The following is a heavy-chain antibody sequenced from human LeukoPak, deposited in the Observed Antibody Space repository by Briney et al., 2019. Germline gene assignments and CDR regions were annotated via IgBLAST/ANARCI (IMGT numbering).Heavy chain of an antibody. CDR3: AIKRIHGNPFDY. CDR2: FDPSSGGA. V-gene: IGHV1-2*02. CDR1: AYTFHEYY. D-gene: IGHD2/OR15-2a*01. J-gene: IGHJ4*02. Sequence: SEELFCKSSAYTFHEYYVHWVPHASGKGLVCVGWFDPSSGGAGYAQKFQGRVIMTRDTSISTAYMQLTRMTSDDTAAYYCAIKRIHGNPFDYWGQGTLVTVSS.